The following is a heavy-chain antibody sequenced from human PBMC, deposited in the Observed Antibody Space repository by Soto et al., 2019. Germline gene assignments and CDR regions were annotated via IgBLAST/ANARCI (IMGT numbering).Heavy chain of an antibody. V-gene: IGHV4-59*08. CDR1: GGSINNYF. CDR3: ARLGGSGNYFPYFNY. D-gene: IGHD3-10*01. CDR2: INNSGST. J-gene: IGHJ4*02. Sequence: QVQLQESGPGLVKPSETLSLTCTVSGGSINNYFWAWIRQPPGKGLEWIGYINNSGSTKYNPSLKSRVTTXXDXSXXQISLNLSSVTAADTAVYYCARLGGSGNYFPYFNYWGQGTLVTVSS.